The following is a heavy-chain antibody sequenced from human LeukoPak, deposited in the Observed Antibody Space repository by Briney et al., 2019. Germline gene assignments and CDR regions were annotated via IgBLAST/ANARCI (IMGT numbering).Heavy chain of an antibody. V-gene: IGHV3-21*01. CDR3: ARSYDYGDYVDY. J-gene: IGHJ4*02. D-gene: IGHD4-17*01. Sequence: GGSLRLSCAASGFTFSSYNMNWVRQAPGKGLEWVSSITSSSTYIYYADSVKGRFTISRDNAKNSLYLQMNSPRAEDTAVYYCARSYDYGDYVDYWGQGTLVTVSS. CDR1: GFTFSSYN. CDR2: ITSSSTYI.